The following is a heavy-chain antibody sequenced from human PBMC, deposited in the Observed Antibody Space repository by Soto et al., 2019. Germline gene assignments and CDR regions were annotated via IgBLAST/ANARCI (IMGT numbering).Heavy chain of an antibody. D-gene: IGHD6-19*01. CDR3: ARVTEASGGLDRFDP. CDR1: GFTFSSYW. J-gene: IGHJ5*02. Sequence: EVQLVESGGGLVQPGGSLRLSCAASGFTFSSYWMSWVRQAPGKGLEWVANIKQDGSEKYYVDSVKGRFTISRDNAKNPQDLPRNSLRAEDTAVYYCARVTEASGGLDRFDPWGQGALVTVSS. CDR2: IKQDGSEK. V-gene: IGHV3-7*04.